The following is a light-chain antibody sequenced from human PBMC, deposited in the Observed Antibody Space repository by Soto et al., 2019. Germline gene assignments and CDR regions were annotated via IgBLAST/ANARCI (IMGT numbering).Light chain of an antibody. Sequence: EIVLTQSPGTRSLSPGERATLSCRASQTVSSNYLAWYQQKPGQAPRLLIYGASSRATGIPDRFSGSGSGADFTLTISRLEPEDCAVYYCQPYAPTPFPFGAGTKVDI. V-gene: IGKV3-20*01. CDR1: QTVSSNY. CDR2: GAS. J-gene: IGKJ3*01. CDR3: QPYAPTPFP.